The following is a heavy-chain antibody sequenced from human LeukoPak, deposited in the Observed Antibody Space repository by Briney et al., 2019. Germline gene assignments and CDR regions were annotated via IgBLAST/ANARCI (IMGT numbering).Heavy chain of an antibody. J-gene: IGHJ4*02. V-gene: IGHV4-59*08. CDR1: GDSISSYY. CDR3: ARHTSMAHFDY. D-gene: IGHD1-1*01. Sequence: PSETLSLTCNVSGDSISSYYWSWIRQPPGKGLEWIGYIYYSGNTNYDPSLKSRVTMSVHTSKNQCSLKPSSVTAADTAVYYCARHTSMAHFDYWGQGTLVTVSS. CDR2: IYYSGNT.